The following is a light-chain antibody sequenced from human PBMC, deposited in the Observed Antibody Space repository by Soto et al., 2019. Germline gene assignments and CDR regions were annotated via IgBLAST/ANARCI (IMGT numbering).Light chain of an antibody. V-gene: IGLV1-40*01. Sequence: QSVLTQPPSVSRAPGQRFTISCTGSSSNIGAGYDVHWYQQLPGTAPKLLIYGNSNRPSGVPDRFSGSKSGTSASLAITGLQAEDEADYYCQSYDSSLSGYVFGTGTKVTVL. CDR1: SSNIGAGYD. CDR2: GNS. CDR3: QSYDSSLSGYV. J-gene: IGLJ1*01.